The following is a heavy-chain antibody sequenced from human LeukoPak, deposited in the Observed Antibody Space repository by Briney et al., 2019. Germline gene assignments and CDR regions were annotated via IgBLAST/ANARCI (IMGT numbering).Heavy chain of an antibody. V-gene: IGHV1-69*05. Sequence: SVKVSCKASGGSFSSNIIGWVRQAPGQGLEWMGGIVPIFGKTKYARKFQGRVTITTDESSSTAYMELSSLRSDDTAIYYCARGWGIPAPISWFDPWGQGTLVTVSS. CDR3: ARGWGIPAPISWFDP. CDR1: GGSFSSNI. D-gene: IGHD2-2*01. J-gene: IGHJ5*02. CDR2: IVPIFGKT.